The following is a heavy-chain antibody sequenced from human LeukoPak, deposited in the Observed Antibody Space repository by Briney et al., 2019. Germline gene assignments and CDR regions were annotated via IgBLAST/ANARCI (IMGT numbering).Heavy chain of an antibody. D-gene: IGHD3-10*01. J-gene: IGHJ4*02. V-gene: IGHV4-34*01. CDR1: GESFSDYY. CDR2: INHRGST. Sequence: SETLSLTCAVYGESFSDYYWSWIRQPPGKGLEWIGEINHRGSTTYSPSLKSRVTISVDTSKNQFSLKLSSVTAADTAVYYCARTRYYYNSRSYGAPYYFDYWGQGTLVTVSS. CDR3: ARTRYYYNSRSYGAPYYFDY.